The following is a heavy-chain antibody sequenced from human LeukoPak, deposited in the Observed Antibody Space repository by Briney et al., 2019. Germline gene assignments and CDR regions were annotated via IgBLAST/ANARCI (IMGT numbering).Heavy chain of an antibody. V-gene: IGHV3-21*01. CDR3: ARGPLKRQWLPRNYYYYYMDV. CDR1: AFTFSSYS. J-gene: IGHJ6*03. Sequence: GSLRLSCAASAFTFSSYSMNWVRQAPGKGLEWVSSISSSSSYIYYADSVKGRFTISRDNAKNSLYLQMNSLRAEDTAGYYCARGPLKRQWLPRNYYYYYMDVWGKGTTVTVSS. CDR2: ISSSSSYI. D-gene: IGHD6-19*01.